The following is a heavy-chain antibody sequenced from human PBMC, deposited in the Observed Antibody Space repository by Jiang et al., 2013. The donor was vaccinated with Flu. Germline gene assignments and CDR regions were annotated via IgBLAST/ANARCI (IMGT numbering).Heavy chain of an antibody. CDR1: GGSISSSSYY. V-gene: IGHV4-39*01. Sequence: GPGLVKPSETLSLTCTVSGGSISSSSYYWDWVRQPPGKGLDWIGSIYYTGSTYYNPSLKSRVTISVDRSKSQFSLKLSSVTAADTAVYFCARQEYISSPFDYWGQGILVTVSS. CDR2: IYYTGST. D-gene: IGHD2/OR15-2a*01. J-gene: IGHJ4*02. CDR3: ARQEYISSPFDY.